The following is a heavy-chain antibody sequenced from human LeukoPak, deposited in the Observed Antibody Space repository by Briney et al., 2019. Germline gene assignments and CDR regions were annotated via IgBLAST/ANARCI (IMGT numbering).Heavy chain of an antibody. CDR3: ARGGEYYYYYYGMDV. Sequence: SETLSLTCAVYGGSFSGYYWSWIRQPPGKGLEWIGEINHSGSTNYNPSLKSRVTISVDTSKNQFSLKLSSVTAADTAVYYCARGGEYYYYYYGMDVWGQGTTVNVSS. J-gene: IGHJ6*02. V-gene: IGHV4-34*01. CDR1: GGSFSGYY. D-gene: IGHD3-16*01. CDR2: INHSGST.